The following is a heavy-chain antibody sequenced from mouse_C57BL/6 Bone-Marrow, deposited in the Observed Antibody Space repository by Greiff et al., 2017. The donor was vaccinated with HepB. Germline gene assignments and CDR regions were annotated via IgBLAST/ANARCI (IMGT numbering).Heavy chain of an antibody. CDR2: INPSTGGT. V-gene: IGHV1-42*01. Sequence: EVKLQESGPELVKPGASVKISCKASGYSFTGYYMNWVKQSPEKSLEWIGEINPSTGGTTYNQKFKAKATLTVDKSSSTAYMQLKSLTSEDSAVYYCARGGNYGGYFDVWGTGTTVTVSS. CDR3: ARGGNYGGYFDV. D-gene: IGHD2-1*01. CDR1: GYSFTGYY. J-gene: IGHJ1*03.